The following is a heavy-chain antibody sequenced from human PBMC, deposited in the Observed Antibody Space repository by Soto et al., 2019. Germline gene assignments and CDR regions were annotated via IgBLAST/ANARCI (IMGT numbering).Heavy chain of an antibody. J-gene: IGHJ5*02. D-gene: IGHD2-15*01. Sequence: PGGSLRLSCAASGFTFSSYAMSWVRQAPGKGLEWVSAISGSGGSTYYADSVKGRFTISRDNSKNTLYLQMNSLRAEDTAVYYCATAFVVVSSGASDWFDPWGQGTLVTVSS. CDR1: GFTFSSYA. CDR3: ATAFVVVSSGASDWFDP. CDR2: ISGSGGST. V-gene: IGHV3-23*01.